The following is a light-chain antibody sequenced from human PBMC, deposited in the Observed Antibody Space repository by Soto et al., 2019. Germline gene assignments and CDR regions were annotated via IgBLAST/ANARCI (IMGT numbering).Light chain of an antibody. J-gene: IGKJ5*01. Sequence: EIVLTQSPCTLSLSPGERATLSCRASQSVSSNLAWYQQKPGQAPRLLIYGASTRATDMPGTFSGRGSGTEFTLTITSLRPEDFGVYYCQQYRSWPRTFGQGTRLEIK. CDR3: QQYRSWPRT. V-gene: IGKV3-15*01. CDR2: GAS. CDR1: QSVSSN.